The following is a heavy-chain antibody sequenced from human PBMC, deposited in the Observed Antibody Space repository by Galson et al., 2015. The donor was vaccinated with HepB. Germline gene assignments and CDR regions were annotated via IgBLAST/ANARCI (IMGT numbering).Heavy chain of an antibody. CDR1: GFTFSTFA. Sequence: SLRLSCAASGFTSGFTFSTFAMSWVRQAPGKGLGWVSTISGSGGTTYYSDSVKGRFTISRTNSKNTVYLQMNSLGAEDTAVYYCANPKCGGDCYHASDLWGQGTMVTVSS. V-gene: IGHV3-23*01. J-gene: IGHJ3*01. CDR2: ISGSGGTT. CDR3: ANPKCGGDCYHASDL. D-gene: IGHD2-21*02.